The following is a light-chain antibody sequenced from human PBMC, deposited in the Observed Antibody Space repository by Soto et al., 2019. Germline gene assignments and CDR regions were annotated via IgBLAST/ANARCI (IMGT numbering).Light chain of an antibody. J-gene: IGKJ1*01. V-gene: IGKV4-1*01. CDR1: QSVLNTSKNNNS. Sequence: DSVLTQSPESLGVSLDERATINCKSSQSVLNTSKNNNSLAWYQQKPGQPPKLLIYWASTRESGVPDRFSGSGSGTDFTLTIGSLQAEDVAVYYCQQYFNTPLTFGQGTKVDVK. CDR3: QQYFNTPLT. CDR2: WAS.